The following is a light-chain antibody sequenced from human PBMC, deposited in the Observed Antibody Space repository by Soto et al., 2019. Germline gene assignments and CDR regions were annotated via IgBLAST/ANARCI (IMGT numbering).Light chain of an antibody. CDR3: PLPFT. Sequence: EIVLTQSPAPLSLSPGQRATLSCRAIQSVSSDLAGYQQKPAQAPSLLIHDASNRATGIPARFSGSGSGTDFTLTISSLEPEDYAVYDCPLPFTFGRGTKLELK. CDR1: QSVSSD. CDR2: DAS. V-gene: IGKV3-11*01. J-gene: IGKJ2*01.